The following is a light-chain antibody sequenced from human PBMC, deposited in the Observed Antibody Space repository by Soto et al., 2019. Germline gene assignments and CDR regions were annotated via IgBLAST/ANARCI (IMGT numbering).Light chain of an antibody. CDR1: QSLGSN. V-gene: IGKV3-15*01. Sequence: EIVMTQSPAALSVSPGERATLSCRASQSLGSNLAWYQQKPGQAPRLLIYGASTRPTGVTARFSGSGSGTDVTLTISSLQSEDFAVYDCEQYNDWSPLTFGRATKMEIK. J-gene: IGKJ4*01. CDR2: GAS. CDR3: EQYNDWSPLT.